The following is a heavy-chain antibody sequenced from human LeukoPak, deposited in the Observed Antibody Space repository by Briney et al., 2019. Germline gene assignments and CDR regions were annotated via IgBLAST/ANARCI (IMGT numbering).Heavy chain of an antibody. J-gene: IGHJ4*02. D-gene: IGHD3-10*01. Sequence: PGGSLRLSCVVSGFSVSDHYMSWVRQAPGKGLQWLSVIFADDLTYYEDSVKGRFTISRDRSQNTLYLQMNSLRGEDTAVYYCARGGGYWGQGTLVTVSS. CDR3: ARGGGY. V-gene: IGHV3-53*01. CDR1: GFSVSDHY. CDR2: IFADDLT.